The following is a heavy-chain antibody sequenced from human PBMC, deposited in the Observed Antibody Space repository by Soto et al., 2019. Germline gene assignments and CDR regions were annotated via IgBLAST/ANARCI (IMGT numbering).Heavy chain of an antibody. Sequence: ASVKVSCKASGNAFTNFGVTWVRQAPGQGLEWMGWISAYTDDPNYAQKFQGRVTMTIDTSTSTAYLDLRSLTSDDTAVYYCARVIPGAEAWFDPWGQGTLVTVPQ. D-gene: IGHD2-2*01. CDR1: GNAFTNFG. CDR2: ISAYTDDP. J-gene: IGHJ5*02. V-gene: IGHV1-18*01. CDR3: ARVIPGAEAWFDP.